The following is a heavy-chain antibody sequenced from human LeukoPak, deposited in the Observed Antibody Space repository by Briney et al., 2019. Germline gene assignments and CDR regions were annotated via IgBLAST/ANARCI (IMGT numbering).Heavy chain of an antibody. V-gene: IGHV3-33*01. CDR2: IWYDGSNK. CDR1: GFTFSSYG. CDR3: ARAMTTVTTPGGFDY. D-gene: IGHD4-17*01. J-gene: IGHJ4*02. Sequence: PGGSLRLSCAASGFTFSSYGMRWVRQAPGKGLEWVAVIWYDGSNKYYADSVKGRFTISRDNSKNTLYLQMNSLRAEDTAVYYCARAMTTVTTPGGFDYWGQGTLVTVSS.